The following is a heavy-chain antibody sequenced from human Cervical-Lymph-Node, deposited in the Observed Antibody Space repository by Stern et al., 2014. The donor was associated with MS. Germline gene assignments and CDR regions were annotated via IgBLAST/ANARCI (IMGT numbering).Heavy chain of an antibody. V-gene: IGHV3-30*18. CDR2: ISYDGSNK. CDR3: AKVPGYSSGWFDY. J-gene: IGHJ4*02. CDR1: GFTFSSYG. Sequence: VQLVESGGGVAQPGMSLRLSCAASGFTFSSYGMHWVRQAPGKGLEWVAVISYDGSNKYYADSVKGRFTISRDNSKNTLYLQMNSLRAEDTAVYYCAKVPGYSSGWFDYWGQGTLVTVSS. D-gene: IGHD6-19*01.